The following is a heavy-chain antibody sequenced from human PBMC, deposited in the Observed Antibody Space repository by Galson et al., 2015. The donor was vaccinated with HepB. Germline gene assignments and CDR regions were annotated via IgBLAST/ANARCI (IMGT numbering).Heavy chain of an antibody. CDR1: GFTFSSYS. D-gene: IGHD2-15*01. Sequence: SLRLSCAASGFTFSSYSMNWVRQAPGKGLEWVSSISSSSSYIYYADSVKGRFTISRDNAKNSLYLQMNSLRAEDTAVYYCARGMSRSDCSGGSCPPRYYYYGMDVWGQGTTVTVSS. J-gene: IGHJ6*02. CDR3: ARGMSRSDCSGGSCPPRYYYYGMDV. CDR2: ISSSSSYI. V-gene: IGHV3-21*01.